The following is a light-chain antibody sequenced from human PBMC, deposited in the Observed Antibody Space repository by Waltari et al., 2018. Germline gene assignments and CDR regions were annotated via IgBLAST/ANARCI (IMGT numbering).Light chain of an antibody. J-gene: IGLJ2*01. V-gene: IGLV1-36*01. CDR1: TSNIGNTA. CDR2: YDD. CDR3: AAWDDSLNAVV. Sequence: QSVLTQPPSVSEAPRQRVTIPCSGSTSNIGNTAVNCYQQLPGKAPKLLIYYDDLLPSGVSDRFSGSKSGTSASLAISGLQSEDEADYYCAAWDDSLNAVVFGGGTKLTVL.